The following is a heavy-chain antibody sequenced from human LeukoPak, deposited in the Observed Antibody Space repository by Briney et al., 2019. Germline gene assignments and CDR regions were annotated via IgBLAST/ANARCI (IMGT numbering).Heavy chain of an antibody. Sequence: PGGSLRLSCAASGFTFSGYAMHWVRQAPGQGLEWVAVISYDGNNIYYTDSVKGRFTISRDTSKSTLYLQMNSLRPEDTAVYYCARAIGYCTSTSCPGGYFDYWGQGTLVTVSS. D-gene: IGHD2-2*01. CDR3: ARAIGYCTSTSCPGGYFDY. J-gene: IGHJ4*02. V-gene: IGHV3-30-3*01. CDR1: GFTFSGYA. CDR2: ISYDGNNI.